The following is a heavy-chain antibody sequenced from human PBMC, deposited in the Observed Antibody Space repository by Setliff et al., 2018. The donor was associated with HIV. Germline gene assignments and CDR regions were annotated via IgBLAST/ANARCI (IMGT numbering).Heavy chain of an antibody. J-gene: IGHJ4*02. D-gene: IGHD1-26*01. CDR2: INPNSGGT. CDR3: ARVEEWELPYSDY. CDR1: GYTFTGHY. Sequence: ASVKVSCKAYGYTFTGHYMHWVRQAPGQGLGWMGWINPNSGGTNYAQKFQGRVTMTRDTSISTAYMELSRLRSDDTAVYYCARVEEWELPYSDYWGQGTLVTV. V-gene: IGHV1-2*02.